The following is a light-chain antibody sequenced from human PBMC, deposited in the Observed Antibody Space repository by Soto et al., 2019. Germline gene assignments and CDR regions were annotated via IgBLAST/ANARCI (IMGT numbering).Light chain of an antibody. CDR1: QSVSYN. J-gene: IGKJ4*01. Sequence: EIVLTQSPATLSVSPGETATLSCRASQSVSYNLAWYQQKPGQGPRLLIYGAFTRATGIPARFSGSGSGTEFTLTISSLQSEDFADYYCQQYKKWPPLTFGGGTKVEIK. CDR2: GAF. CDR3: QQYKKWPPLT. V-gene: IGKV3-15*01.